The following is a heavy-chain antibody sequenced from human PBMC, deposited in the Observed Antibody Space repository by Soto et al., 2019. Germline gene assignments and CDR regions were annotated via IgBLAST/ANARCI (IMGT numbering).Heavy chain of an antibody. Sequence: PSETLSLTCAVSGASISSGNWWSWVRPSPGKGLEWLGEIYHSGSTNHNPSLKSRVTISVDKSRNQFSLKLSSMTAADTAVYFCASHRGNTFGPYDYWGQGTQVTVSS. J-gene: IGHJ4*01. CDR1: GASISSGNW. V-gene: IGHV4-4*02. CDR3: ASHRGNTFGPYDY. D-gene: IGHD3-16*01. CDR2: IYHSGST.